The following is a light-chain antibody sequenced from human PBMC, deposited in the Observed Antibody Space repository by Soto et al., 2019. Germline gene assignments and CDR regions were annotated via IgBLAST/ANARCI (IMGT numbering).Light chain of an antibody. CDR3: QQYCRLPPYT. Sequence: DIQMTPSPSSLSASVGDRVTITCQASQDISNYLNWYQQTTGRAPKLLIYDASSLETGVPSRFSGSVSGTDFTFTISSLQPDDIATYYCQQYCRLPPYTFGQGTQLEIK. CDR1: QDISNY. CDR2: DAS. V-gene: IGKV1-33*01. J-gene: IGKJ2*01.